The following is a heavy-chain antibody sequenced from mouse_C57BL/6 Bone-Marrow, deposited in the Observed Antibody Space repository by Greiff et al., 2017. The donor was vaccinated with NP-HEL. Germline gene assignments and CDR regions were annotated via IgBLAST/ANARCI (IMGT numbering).Heavy chain of an antibody. CDR2: IYPRDGST. Sequence: VKLVESGPELVKPGASVKLSCKASGYTFTSYDINWVKQRPGQGLEWIGWIYPRDGSTKYNEKFKGKATLTVDTSSSTAYMELHSLTSEDSAVYFCARDTTAYFDYWGQGTTLTVSS. V-gene: IGHV1-85*01. D-gene: IGHD1-2*01. CDR1: GYTFTSYD. CDR3: ARDTTAYFDY. J-gene: IGHJ2*01.